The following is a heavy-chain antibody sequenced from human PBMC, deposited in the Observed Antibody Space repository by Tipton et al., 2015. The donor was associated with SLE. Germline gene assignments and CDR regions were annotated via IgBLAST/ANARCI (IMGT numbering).Heavy chain of an antibody. D-gene: IGHD6-13*01. J-gene: IGHJ3*02. CDR2: IYYSGST. V-gene: IGHV4-59*01. CDR3: ARGGSSWPDAFDI. Sequence: LRLSCAASGFTFSSYWMSWIRQPPGKGLEWIGYIYYSGSTNYNPSLKSRVTISVDTSKNQFSLKLSSVTAADTAVYYCARGGSSWPDAFDIWGQGTMVTVSS. CDR1: GFTFSSYW.